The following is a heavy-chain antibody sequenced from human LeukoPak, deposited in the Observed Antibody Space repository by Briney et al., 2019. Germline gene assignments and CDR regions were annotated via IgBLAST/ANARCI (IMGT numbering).Heavy chain of an antibody. J-gene: IGHJ5*02. V-gene: IGHV3-7*01. CDR1: GFTFSSYW. CDR2: IKQDGSEK. Sequence: GGSLRLSCAASGFTFSSYWMSWVRQAPGEGLEWVANIKQDGSEKYYVDSVKGRFTISRDNAKNSLYLQMNSLRADDTAVYYCARLVDNYDFWSGYFYNWFDPWGQGTLVTVSS. CDR3: ARLVDNYDFWSGYFYNWFDP. D-gene: IGHD3-3*01.